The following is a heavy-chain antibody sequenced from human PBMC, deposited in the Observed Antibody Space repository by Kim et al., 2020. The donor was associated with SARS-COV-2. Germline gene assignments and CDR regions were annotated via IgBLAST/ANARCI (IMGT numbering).Heavy chain of an antibody. Sequence: GNTTYAQKLQGRVTMTPDTSTSTAYMGLRSLRSDDTAVYYCAREGDGGFDYWGQGTLVTVSS. V-gene: IGHV1-18*01. CDR2: GNT. CDR3: AREGDGGFDY. D-gene: IGHD2-21*02. J-gene: IGHJ4*02.